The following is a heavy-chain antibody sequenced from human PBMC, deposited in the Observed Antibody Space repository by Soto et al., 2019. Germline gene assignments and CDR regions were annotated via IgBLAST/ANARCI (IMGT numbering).Heavy chain of an antibody. D-gene: IGHD2-2*01. CDR1: GGSISSYY. CDR2: IYYSGST. Sequence: SETLSLTCTVSGGSISSYYWSWIRQPPGKGLEWIGYIYYSGSTNYNPSLKSRVTISVDTSKNQFSLKLSSVTAADTAVYYCARDDIVVVPGGFDPWGQGTLVTVS. V-gene: IGHV4-59*01. J-gene: IGHJ5*02. CDR3: ARDDIVVVPGGFDP.